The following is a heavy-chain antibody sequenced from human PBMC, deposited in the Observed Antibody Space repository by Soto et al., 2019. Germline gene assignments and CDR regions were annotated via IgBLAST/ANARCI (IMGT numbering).Heavy chain of an antibody. CDR1: GGSISSYY. V-gene: IGHV4-59*08. Sequence: QVQLQESGPGLVKPSETLSLTCTVSGGSISSYYWSWIRQPPGKGLEWIGYIYYSGSTNYNPSLTSRVTISVDTSKNQFSLKLSSVTAADTAVYYCAIHSGSYYRMYNWFDPWGQGTLVTVSS. J-gene: IGHJ5*02. CDR2: IYYSGST. CDR3: AIHSGSYYRMYNWFDP. D-gene: IGHD3-10*01.